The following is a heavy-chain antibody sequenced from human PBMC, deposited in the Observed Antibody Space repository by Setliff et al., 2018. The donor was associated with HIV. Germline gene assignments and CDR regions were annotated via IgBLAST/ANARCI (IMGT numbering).Heavy chain of an antibody. J-gene: IGHJ4*02. V-gene: IGHV4-59*11. CDR1: GGSSSSHY. Sequence: ETLSLTCTVSGGSSSSHYWSWIRQPPGQGLEWIGYVHYSGTTNYNPSLKSRVTISVDASNNQFSLELRSMTAADTAVYYCARENGDCSGGACYFMLDSWGQGTRVTVSS. D-gene: IGHD2-15*01. CDR3: ARENGDCSGGACYFMLDS. CDR2: VHYSGTT.